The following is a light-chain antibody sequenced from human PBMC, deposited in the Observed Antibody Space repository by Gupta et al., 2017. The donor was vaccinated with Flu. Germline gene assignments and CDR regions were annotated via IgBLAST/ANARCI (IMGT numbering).Light chain of an antibody. J-gene: IGLJ1*01. CDR2: TNS. CDR3: AAWDSSLTGYV. V-gene: IGLV1-44*01. Sequence: RVAISCSGSNANIGGNPVHWYQQLPGTAPKLFIYTNSQRPSGIPDRFSGSKSGTSATLAISGLQTEEEADYYCAAWDSSLTGYVFGPGTTVTVL. CDR1: NANIGGNP.